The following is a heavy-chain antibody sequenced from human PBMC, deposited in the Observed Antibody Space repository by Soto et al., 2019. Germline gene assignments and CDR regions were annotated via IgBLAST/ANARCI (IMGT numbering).Heavy chain of an antibody. CDR1: GGSISGFY. V-gene: IGHV4-59*01. CDR3: AKTRSVTGTLYYFDY. D-gene: IGHD1-20*01. CDR2: IYYSGST. Sequence: PSETLSLTCTVSGGSISGFYWSWIRQPPGKGLEWIGYIYYSGSTNYNPSLKSRVTISVDTSKNQFSLKLSSVTAADTAVYYCAKTRSVTGTLYYFDYWGQGTLVTVSS. J-gene: IGHJ4*02.